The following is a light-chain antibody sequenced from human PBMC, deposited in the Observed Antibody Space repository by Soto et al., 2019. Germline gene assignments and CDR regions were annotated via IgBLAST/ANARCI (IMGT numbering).Light chain of an antibody. CDR2: DVS. Sequence: QSVLTQPASVSGSPGQSITISCTVTSSDVGGYNYVSWYQQHPGKAPKLMIYDVSNRPSGVSNRFSGSKSGNTASLTISGLQAEDEADYYCSSYTSSSTRVFGGGTKVTVL. V-gene: IGLV2-14*01. J-gene: IGLJ2*01. CDR3: SSYTSSSTRV. CDR1: SSDVGGYNY.